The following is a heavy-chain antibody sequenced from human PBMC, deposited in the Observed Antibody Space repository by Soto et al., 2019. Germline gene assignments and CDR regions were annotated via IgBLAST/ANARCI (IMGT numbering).Heavy chain of an antibody. J-gene: IGHJ4*02. CDR2: IIPIFGTA. V-gene: IGHV1-69*01. D-gene: IGHD3-22*01. CDR1: GGTFSSYA. CDR3: ARDPYDSSGYLLEYFDY. Sequence: QVQLVQSGAEVKKPGSSVKVSCKASGGTFSSYAISWVRQAPGQGLEWMGGIIPIFGTANYAQKFQGRVKITADEARSTAYRELSSLRSEDTAVYYCARDPYDSSGYLLEYFDYWGQGTLVTVSS.